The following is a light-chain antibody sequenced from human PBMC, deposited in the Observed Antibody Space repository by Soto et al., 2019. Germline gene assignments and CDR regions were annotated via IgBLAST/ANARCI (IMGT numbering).Light chain of an antibody. CDR3: QSYDSSLSGYVV. CDR1: SSNIGTGYD. CDR2: ANF. J-gene: IGLJ2*01. Sequence: QPVLTQPPSVSGAPGQRVTISCTGSSSNIGTGYDVHWYQQLPGTAPKVLIYANFNRPSGVPDRFSGSKSGTSASLAITGLQAGDEADYYCQSYDSSLSGYVVFGGGTKLTVL. V-gene: IGLV1-40*01.